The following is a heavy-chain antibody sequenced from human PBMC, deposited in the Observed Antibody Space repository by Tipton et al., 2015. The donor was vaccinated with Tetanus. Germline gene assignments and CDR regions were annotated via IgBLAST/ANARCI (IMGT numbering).Heavy chain of an antibody. D-gene: IGHD2-15*01. V-gene: IGHV3-30*02. CDR3: AKEFQRARIRFFDS. J-gene: IGHJ4*02. Sequence: GSLRLSCAASGFTFSSYGMHWVRQAPGKGLEWVAVIPFDGRNERYADSVKGRFIISRDNSKNTLYLQMNSLRPEDTAVYYCAKEFQRARIRFFDSWGQGSQVTASS. CDR1: GFTFSSYG. CDR2: IPFDGRNE.